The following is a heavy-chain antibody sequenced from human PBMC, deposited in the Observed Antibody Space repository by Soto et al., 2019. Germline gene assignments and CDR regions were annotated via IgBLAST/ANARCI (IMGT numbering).Heavy chain of an antibody. CDR2: ISSSSSYI. J-gene: IGHJ4*02. Sequence: PGGSLRLSCAASGFTFSSYSINWVRQAPGKGLEWASSISSSSSYIYYADSLKGRFTISRDNAKNSLYLQMNSLRAEDTAVYFCARVRYTQGANYYFDFWGQGTLVTVSS. D-gene: IGHD5-18*01. V-gene: IGHV3-21*01. CDR1: GFTFSSYS. CDR3: ARVRYTQGANYYFDF.